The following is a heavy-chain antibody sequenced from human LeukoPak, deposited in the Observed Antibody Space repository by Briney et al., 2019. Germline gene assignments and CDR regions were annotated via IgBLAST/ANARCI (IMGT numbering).Heavy chain of an antibody. CDR2: ISSSSSYI. D-gene: IGHD3-22*01. CDR3: ARGGLYYYDSSGYYLFDY. V-gene: IGHV3-21*01. J-gene: IGHJ4*02. CDR1: GFTFSSYA. Sequence: GGSLRLSCAASGFTFSSYAMSWVRQAPGKGLEWVSSISSSSSYIYYADSVKGRFTISRDNAKNSLYLQMNSLRAEDTAVYYCARGGLYYYDSSGYYLFDYWGQGTLVTVSS.